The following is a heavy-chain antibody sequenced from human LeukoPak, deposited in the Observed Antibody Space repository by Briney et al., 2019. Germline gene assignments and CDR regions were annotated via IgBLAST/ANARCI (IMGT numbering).Heavy chain of an antibody. CDR1: SGSISPYY. CDR2: IYYSGST. Sequence: SETLSLTCTVSSGSISPYYWSWIRQPPGKGLEWIGYIYYSGSTNYSPSLKSRLTLSVDTSENQFSLKLSSVTAADTAVYYCARHRHSDPYYFDYWGQGTLVTVSS. J-gene: IGHJ4*02. V-gene: IGHV4-59*08. CDR3: ARHRHSDPYYFDY. D-gene: IGHD2-21*02.